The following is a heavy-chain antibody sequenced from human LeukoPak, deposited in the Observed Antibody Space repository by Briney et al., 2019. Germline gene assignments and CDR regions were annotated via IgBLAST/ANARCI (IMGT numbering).Heavy chain of an antibody. Sequence: KSGGSLRLSCAASGFTFSSYSMNWVRQAPGKGLEWVSSISSSSSYIYYADSVKGRFTISRDNAKNSLYLQMNSLRAEDTAVYYCARDFRGVRVFDYWAQEPLVTVPS. CDR1: GFTFSSYS. D-gene: IGHD3-10*01. J-gene: IGHJ4*02. CDR2: ISSSSSYI. CDR3: ARDFRGVRVFDY. V-gene: IGHV3-21*01.